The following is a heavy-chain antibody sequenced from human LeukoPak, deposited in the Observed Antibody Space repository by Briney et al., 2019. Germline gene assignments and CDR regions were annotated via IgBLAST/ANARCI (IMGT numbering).Heavy chain of an antibody. V-gene: IGHV3-23*01. CDR3: AKDRYYGSSGYNPLDY. CDR1: GFTFSSYA. Sequence: TGGSLRLSCAASGFTFSSYAMSWVRQAPGKGLEWVSAISGSGGSIYYADSVKGRFTISRDNSKNTLYLQMNSLRAEDTAVYYCAKDRYYGSSGYNPLDYWGQGTLVTVSS. J-gene: IGHJ4*02. D-gene: IGHD3-22*01. CDR2: ISGSGGSI.